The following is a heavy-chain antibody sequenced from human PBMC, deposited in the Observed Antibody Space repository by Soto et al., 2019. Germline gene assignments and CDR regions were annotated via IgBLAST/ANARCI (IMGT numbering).Heavy chain of an antibody. D-gene: IGHD1-7*01. CDR3: AKDRRAGGNYGFYSDF. J-gene: IGHJ4*02. CDR2: SSATGAGT. Sequence: PGGSLRLSCGASGFTFSSYGMTWVRQAPGKGLEWVSFSSATGAGTYYADSVKGRFTISRDNSKNTPYLQMTSLRADDTAVYYCAKDRRAGGNYGFYSDFWGQGALVTVSS. CDR1: GFTFSSYG. V-gene: IGHV3-23*01.